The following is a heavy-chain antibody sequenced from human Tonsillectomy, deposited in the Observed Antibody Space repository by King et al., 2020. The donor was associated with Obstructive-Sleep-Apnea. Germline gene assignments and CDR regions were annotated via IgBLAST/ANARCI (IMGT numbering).Heavy chain of an antibody. CDR1: GDSLTGSSYY. Sequence: PLQESGPGLVKPSETLSLTCSVSGDSLTGSSYYWGWLRQPPGKSLEWLGSIYFSGSTVHNPSLESRLTLSVDTSDNQFSLRLKSVTAADTAVYYCAGVEGGRLQRYFEHWGQGTLVTVSS. CDR3: AGVEGGRLQRYFEH. V-gene: IGHV4-39*07. CDR2: IYFSGST. D-gene: IGHD4-11*01. J-gene: IGHJ4*02.